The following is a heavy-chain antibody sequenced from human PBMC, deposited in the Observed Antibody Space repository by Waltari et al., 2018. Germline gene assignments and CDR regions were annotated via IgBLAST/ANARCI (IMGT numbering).Heavy chain of an antibody. CDR2: ISSRSTYI. CDR3: ARDGSY. CDR1: GFTFSNYS. J-gene: IGHJ4*02. V-gene: IGHV3-21*01. Sequence: EVQLVESGGGLVKPGGSLRLSRASSGFTFSNYSMNWVGPAPGKGLEWVSSISSRSTYIDYTDSVKGRFTISRDNAKNSLYLQMNSLRAEDTAVYYCARDGSYWGQGTLVTVSS.